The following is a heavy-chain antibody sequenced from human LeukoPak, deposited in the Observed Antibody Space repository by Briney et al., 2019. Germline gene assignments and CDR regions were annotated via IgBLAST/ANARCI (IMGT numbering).Heavy chain of an antibody. J-gene: IGHJ3*02. Sequence: SETLSLTCTVSGDSISSSSYYWGWIRQPPGKGLEWIGNIFYIGNTYYNPSLKSRVTISVDTSKNQFSLKLNSVTAADTAVYYCARALNILTGNGAFDIWGQGTMVSVSS. CDR1: GDSISSSSYY. CDR2: IFYIGNT. D-gene: IGHD3-9*01. V-gene: IGHV4-39*07. CDR3: ARALNILTGNGAFDI.